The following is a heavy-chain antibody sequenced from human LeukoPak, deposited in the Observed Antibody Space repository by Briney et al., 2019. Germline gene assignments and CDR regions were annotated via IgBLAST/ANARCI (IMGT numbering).Heavy chain of an antibody. V-gene: IGHV4-39*01. J-gene: IGHJ1*01. CDR1: GDSVSRSDSY. D-gene: IGHD3-22*01. Sequence: PSETLSLTCSVSGDSVSRSDSYWDWIRQPPGKGLERIGTIYYSGRTYYSPSLKRRVTMSVDPSNNQFSLNLRSVTAADTAVYYCARRRYYDGSGYLEWGQGTLLSVSS. CDR3: ARRRYYDGSGYLE. CDR2: IYYSGRT.